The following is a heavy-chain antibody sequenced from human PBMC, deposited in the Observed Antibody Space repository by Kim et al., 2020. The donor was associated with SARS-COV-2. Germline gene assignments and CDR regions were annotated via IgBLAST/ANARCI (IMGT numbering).Heavy chain of an antibody. CDR2: IWNDGRDR. J-gene: IGHJ4*01. D-gene: IGHD3-10*01. CDR1: GFIFSSFA. V-gene: IGHV3-33*01. Sequence: GGSLRLSCEGSGFIFSSFAMHWVRQAPGKGLEWVAVIWNDGRDRFYADSVKDRFSISRDNSKNKVYLQMNSVRGDDTAVYYCARTALWFGDVVAKAYYF. CDR3: ARTALWFGDVVAKAYYF.